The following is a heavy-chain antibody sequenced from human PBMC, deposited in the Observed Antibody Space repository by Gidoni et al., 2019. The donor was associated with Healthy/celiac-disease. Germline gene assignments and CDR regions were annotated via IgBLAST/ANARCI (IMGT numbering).Heavy chain of an antibody. V-gene: IGHV3-21*01. CDR2: ISSSSSYI. CDR3: VRSGPSQWLVRDY. J-gene: IGHJ4*02. CDR1: GFTCSSYS. Sequence: EVQLVESGGGLVKPGGSLRLACAASGFTCSSYSMNWVRQAPGKGLEWVSSISSSSSYIYYADSVKGRFTISRDNAKNSLYLQMNGLRAEDTAVYYCVRSGPSQWLVRDYWGQGTLVTVSS. D-gene: IGHD6-19*01.